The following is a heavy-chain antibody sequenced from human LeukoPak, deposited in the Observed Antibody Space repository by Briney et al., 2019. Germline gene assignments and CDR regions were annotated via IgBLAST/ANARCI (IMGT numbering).Heavy chain of an antibody. CDR2: IYYSGST. V-gene: IGHV4-39*07. CDR1: GDSISSSSSY. CDR3: ARERRDGYKVYFDY. J-gene: IGHJ4*02. D-gene: IGHD5-24*01. Sequence: SETLSLTCTVSGDSISSSSSYWGWIRQPPGEGLEWIGSIYYSGSTYYNTSLKSRVTISVDTSKNQFSLKLSSVTAADTAVYYCARERRDGYKVYFDYWGQGTLVTVSS.